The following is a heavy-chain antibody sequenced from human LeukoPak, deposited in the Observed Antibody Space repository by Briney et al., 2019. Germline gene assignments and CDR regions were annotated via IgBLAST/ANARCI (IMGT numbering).Heavy chain of an antibody. Sequence: GGSLRLSCAASGFPLSTYWMSWVRQAPGKGLESVAFVTEDGRGIYYVDSVKGRFTMSRDDAKNSVYLQLNSLRDDDTSVYYCARGGPSGTLDYGGQGTLVTVSS. CDR3: ARGGPSGTLDY. CDR2: VTEDGRGI. D-gene: IGHD2-2*01. V-gene: IGHV3-7*01. J-gene: IGHJ4*02. CDR1: GFPLSTYW.